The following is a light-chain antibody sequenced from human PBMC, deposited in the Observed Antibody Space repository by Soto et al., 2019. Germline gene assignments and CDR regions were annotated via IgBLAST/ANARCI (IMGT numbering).Light chain of an antibody. Sequence: EIVMTQSPATLSVSPGERATLSCRASQSVSSSLAWYQQKPGQAPRLLMYGASTRATGIPARFSGSGSGTEFTLTISSLQSGDFAVYYCQQYNNWPLTFGGGTKVEIK. CDR3: QQYNNWPLT. CDR1: QSVSSS. V-gene: IGKV3-15*01. CDR2: GAS. J-gene: IGKJ4*01.